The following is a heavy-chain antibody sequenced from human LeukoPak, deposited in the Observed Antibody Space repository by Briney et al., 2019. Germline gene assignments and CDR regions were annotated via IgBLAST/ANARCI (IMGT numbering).Heavy chain of an antibody. CDR3: TRQYSPAFYSYYYMDV. Sequence: APTLSLTCTVSGGSINSYYWSCVRQPPRKGLDWIGYIYFTGSTIYSPSLKSRVTISLDTSKNKFSLKLSSVTAADTAVYFCTRQYSPAFYSYYYMDVWGEGTTVTVSS. D-gene: IGHD5-12*01. V-gene: IGHV4-59*01. CDR2: IYFTGST. CDR1: GGSINSYY. J-gene: IGHJ6*03.